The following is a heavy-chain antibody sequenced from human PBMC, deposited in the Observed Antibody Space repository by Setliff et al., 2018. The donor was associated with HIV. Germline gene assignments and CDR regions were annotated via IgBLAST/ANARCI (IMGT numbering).Heavy chain of an antibody. D-gene: IGHD6-6*01. J-gene: IGHJ6*02. Sequence: GSLRLSCAASGFTFSTYPMSWVRQVTGEGLEWVSAIGTGGDTYYADSVKGRFTISRENAKNSLYLQMDNVRAGDTAVYYCTRELNGRTSSHYYFGLDVWGQGTTVTVSS. CDR3: TRELNGRTSSHYYFGLDV. V-gene: IGHV3-13*01. CDR2: IGTGGDT. CDR1: GFTFSTYP.